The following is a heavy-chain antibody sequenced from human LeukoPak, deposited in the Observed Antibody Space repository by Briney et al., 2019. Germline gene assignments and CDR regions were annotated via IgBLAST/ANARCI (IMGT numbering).Heavy chain of an antibody. D-gene: IGHD3-22*01. CDR1: GFTFSSYG. CDR2: ISGSGGST. V-gene: IGHV3-23*01. J-gene: IGHJ4*02. CDR3: AKDLILTWEHDYYDSWGGVDY. Sequence: GGTLRLSCAASGFTFSSYGMSWVRQAPGKGLEWVSAISGSGGSTYYADSVKGRFTISRDNSKNTLYLQMNGLRAEDTAVYYCAKDLILTWEHDYYDSWGGVDYWGQGTLVTVSS.